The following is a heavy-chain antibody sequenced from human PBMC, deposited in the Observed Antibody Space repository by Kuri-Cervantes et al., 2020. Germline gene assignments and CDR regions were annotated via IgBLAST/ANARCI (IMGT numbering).Heavy chain of an antibody. CDR3: ARDWEYYDFWSGYSSGTRSYYYYGMDV. CDR1: GFTFSSYW. CDR2: INSDGSST. D-gene: IGHD3-3*01. V-gene: IGHV3-74*01. Sequence: ETLSLTCAASGFTFSSYWMHWVRQAPGKGLVWVSRINSDGSSTSYADSVKGRFTISRDNAKNTLYLQMNSLRAEDTAVYYCARDWEYYDFWSGYSSGTRSYYYYGMDVWGQGTTVTVSS. J-gene: IGHJ6*02.